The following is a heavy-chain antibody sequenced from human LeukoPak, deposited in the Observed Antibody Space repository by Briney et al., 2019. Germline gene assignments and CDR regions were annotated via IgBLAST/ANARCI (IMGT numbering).Heavy chain of an antibody. Sequence: KPGGSLRLSCAASGFTFSDYYMSWIRQPPGKGLEWVSYISSSGSTIYYADSVKGRFTISRDNAKNSLYLQMNSLRAEDTAVYYCARDSGASSSRLPFDYWGQGTLVTVSS. CDR1: GFTFSDYY. J-gene: IGHJ4*02. V-gene: IGHV3-11*01. CDR3: ARDSGASSSRLPFDY. CDR2: ISSSGSTI. D-gene: IGHD6-6*01.